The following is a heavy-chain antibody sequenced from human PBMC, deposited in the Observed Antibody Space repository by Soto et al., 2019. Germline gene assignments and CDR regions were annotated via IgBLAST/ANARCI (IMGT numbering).Heavy chain of an antibody. D-gene: IGHD3-16*01. CDR3: ARGGSNWHSYDYGMDV. CDR1: GGTFSSYA. J-gene: IGHJ6*02. Sequence: SVKVSCKASGGTFSSYAISWVRQAPGQGLEWMGGIIPIFGTANYAQKFQGRVTITADESTSTAYMELSSLRSEDTAVYYCARGGSNWHSYDYGMDVWCQGTTVTVS. V-gene: IGHV1-69*13. CDR2: IIPIFGTA.